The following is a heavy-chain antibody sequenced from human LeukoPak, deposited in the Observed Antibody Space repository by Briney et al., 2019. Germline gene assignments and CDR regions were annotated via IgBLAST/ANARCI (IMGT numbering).Heavy chain of an antibody. J-gene: IGHJ4*02. CDR2: IYYSGST. CDR3: ARSIAAAGNLLYYFDF. D-gene: IGHD6-13*01. CDR1: GGSISSYY. V-gene: IGHV4-59*01. Sequence: SETLSLTCTVSGGSISSYYWSWIRQPPGKGLEWIGYIYYSGSTNYNPSLKSRVTISVDTPKNQFSLKLSSVTAADTAVYYCARSIAAAGNLLYYFDFWGQGTLVTVSS.